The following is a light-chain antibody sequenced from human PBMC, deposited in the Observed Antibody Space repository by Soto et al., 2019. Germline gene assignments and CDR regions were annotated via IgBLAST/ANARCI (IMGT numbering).Light chain of an antibody. V-gene: IGKV3-15*01. CDR2: GAS. J-gene: IGKJ2*01. Sequence: EIVMTQSPATLSVSPGERATLSCRASQSVSSNLAWYQQKPGQAPPLLIYGASTRATAIPARCSGSGSGTEFTLIISSLQSQDFAVYYCQQYNNWPPYTFGQGTKLEIK. CDR1: QSVSSN. CDR3: QQYNNWPPYT.